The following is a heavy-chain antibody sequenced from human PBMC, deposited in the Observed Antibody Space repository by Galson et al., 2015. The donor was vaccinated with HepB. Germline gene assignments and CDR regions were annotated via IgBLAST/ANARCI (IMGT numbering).Heavy chain of an antibody. J-gene: IGHJ4*02. CDR2: IYYSGST. CDR3: ARLTRPAVVDFDY. V-gene: IGHV4-39*01. D-gene: IGHD2-15*01. CDR1: GGSISSSSYY. Sequence: ETLSLTCTVSGGSISSSSYYWGWIRQPPGKGLEWIGSIYYSGSTCYNPSLKSRVTISVDTSKNQFSLKLSSVTAADTAVYYCARLTRPAVVDFDYWGQGTLVTVSS.